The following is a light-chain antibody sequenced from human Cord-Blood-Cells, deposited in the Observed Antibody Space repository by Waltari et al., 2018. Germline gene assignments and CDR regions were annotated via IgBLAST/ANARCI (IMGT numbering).Light chain of an antibody. J-gene: IGKJ3*01. V-gene: IGKV3-11*01. CDR3: QQRSNWPPFP. CDR2: DAS. Sequence: EIVLTPSPATLSLSPGERANLSCRASQRVSSYLAWYQQKPDQAPRPLIYDASNGDTGIPARFSGSGSGTDFTLTISSLEPEDFAVYYCQQRSNWPPFPFGPGTKVDIK. CDR1: QRVSSY.